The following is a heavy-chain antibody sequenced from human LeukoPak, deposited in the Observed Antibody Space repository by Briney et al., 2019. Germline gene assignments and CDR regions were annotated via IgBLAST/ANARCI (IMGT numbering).Heavy chain of an antibody. D-gene: IGHD5-18*01. CDR2: IYHSGST. V-gene: IGHV4-59*08. Sequence: SETLSLTCTVSGGSISSYYWSWIRQPPGKGLEWIGSIYHSGSTYYNPSLKSRVTISVDTSKNQFSLKLSSVTAADTAVYYCARHVRGYSYGSPGDYWGQGTLVTVSS. J-gene: IGHJ4*02. CDR3: ARHVRGYSYGSPGDY. CDR1: GGSISSYY.